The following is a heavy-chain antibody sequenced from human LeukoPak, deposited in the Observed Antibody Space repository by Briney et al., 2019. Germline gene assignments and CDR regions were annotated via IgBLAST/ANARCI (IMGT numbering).Heavy chain of an antibody. D-gene: IGHD6-6*01. J-gene: IGHJ3*02. CDR1: GFTFSNYA. Sequence: PGGPLRLSCVASGFTFSNYAMSWVRLAPGRGLEWVSVISGSGLTTFYADSVKGRFTISRDNSKNTLYLQMNSLRAEDTAVYYCAKSRVLRDDAFDIWGQGTMVTVSS. V-gene: IGHV3-23*01. CDR2: ISGSGLTT. CDR3: AKSRVLRDDAFDI.